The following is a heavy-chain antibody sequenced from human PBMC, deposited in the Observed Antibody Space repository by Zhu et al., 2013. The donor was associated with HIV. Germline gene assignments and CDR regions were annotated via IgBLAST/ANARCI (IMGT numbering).Heavy chain of an antibody. J-gene: IGHJ6*04. D-gene: IGHD1-26*01. CDR1: GGNFNSYG. V-gene: IGHV1-69*01. CDR2: IIPIFSTA. Sequence: QVQLLQSGVEVKKPGSFVKVSSGSSVKVSCRASGGNFNSYGISWVRRAPGQGLEWMGGIIPIFSTADYAQKFQGRVTISADESTSTAYMELRTLTSDDTAVYYCARDWDVKPGFYMDVWGEGTTVTVSS. CDR3: ARDWDVKPGFYMDV.